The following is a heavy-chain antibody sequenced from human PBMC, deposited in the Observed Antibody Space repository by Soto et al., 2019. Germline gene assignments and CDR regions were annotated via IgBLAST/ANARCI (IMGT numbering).Heavy chain of an antibody. D-gene: IGHD2-2*01. V-gene: IGHV4-30-2*01. CDR1: CGSISSGGYS. J-gene: IGHJ5*02. Sequence: PSETLSLTCAVSCGSISSGGYSWSWIRQPPGKGLEWIGYIYHSGSTYYNPSLKSRVTISVDRSKNQFFLELSSVTAADTAVYYCARDRGVHCSSTSCYGVWFDPWGQGTLVTVSS. CDR3: ARDRGVHCSSTSCYGVWFDP. CDR2: IYHSGST.